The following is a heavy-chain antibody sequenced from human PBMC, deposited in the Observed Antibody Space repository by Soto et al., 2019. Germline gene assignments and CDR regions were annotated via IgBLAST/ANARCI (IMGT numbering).Heavy chain of an antibody. D-gene: IGHD2-21*02. Sequence: EVQLLESGGGFVQPGGSLRLSCAATGFTFSVYAMTWVRQAPGKGLEWVSAVTANGGSTYSADSVKGRFTISRDNSKNTLFLQMNSLRAEDTAVYYCAGRGVGDWANYYYYYGMDVWGQGTTVTVSS. CDR1: GFTFSVYA. V-gene: IGHV3-23*01. J-gene: IGHJ6*02. CDR3: AGRGVGDWANYYYYYGMDV. CDR2: VTANGGST.